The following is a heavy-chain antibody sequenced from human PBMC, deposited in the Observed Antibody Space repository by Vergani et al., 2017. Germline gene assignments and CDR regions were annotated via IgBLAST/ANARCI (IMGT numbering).Heavy chain of an antibody. CDR2: ISWNSGSI. Sequence: VQLVESGGGVVQPGRSLRLSCAASGFTFSSYGMHWVRQAPGKGLEWVSSISWNSGSIDYADSVKGRFTISRDNAKNSLYLQMNSLRAEDTAFYYCAKERALITVTGSFDYWGQGTLVTVSS. CDR3: AKERALITVTGSFDY. CDR1: GFTFSSYG. V-gene: IGHV3-9*01. D-gene: IGHD6-19*01. J-gene: IGHJ4*02.